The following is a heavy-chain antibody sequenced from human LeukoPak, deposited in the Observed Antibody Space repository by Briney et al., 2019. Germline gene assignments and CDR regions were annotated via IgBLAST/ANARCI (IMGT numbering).Heavy chain of an antibody. CDR1: GFTFSSYA. Sequence: PGGSLRLSCAASGFTFSSYAMSWVRQAPGKGLEWVSAISGSGGSTYYADSVKGRFTISRDNSKNTLYLQMNSLRAEDTAVYYCAKIQGLLWFGELLPDAFDIWGQGTMVTVSS. V-gene: IGHV3-23*01. CDR3: AKIQGLLWFGELLPDAFDI. CDR2: ISGSGGST. D-gene: IGHD3-10*01. J-gene: IGHJ3*02.